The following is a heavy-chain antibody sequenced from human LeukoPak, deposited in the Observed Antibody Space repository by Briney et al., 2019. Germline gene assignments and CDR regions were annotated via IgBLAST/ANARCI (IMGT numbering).Heavy chain of an antibody. CDR1: GFPFSSYS. CDR2: ISGVGDST. Sequence: GGSLRLSCTASGFPFSSYSMVRVRQAAGKGLEWVAIISGVGDSTYADSVQGRFTVSRDNSKNTVYLQLNSLRGEDTAVYCCAQEEAAVAHFENWGQGTLVTVSS. J-gene: IGHJ4*02. D-gene: IGHD2-15*01. V-gene: IGHV3-23*01. CDR3: AQEEAAVAHFEN.